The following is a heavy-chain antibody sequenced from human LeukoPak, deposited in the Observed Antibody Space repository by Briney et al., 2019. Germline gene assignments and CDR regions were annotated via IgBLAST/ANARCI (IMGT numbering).Heavy chain of an antibody. Sequence: PGGSLRLSCAASGFTVSSNYMSWVRQAPGKGLEWVSVIYSGGTTYDADSVKGRFTISRDNSKNTLYLQMNSLRVEDTAVYYCAVENSRFRFNPWGQGTLVTVSS. CDR1: GFTVSSNY. CDR3: AVENSRFRFNP. D-gene: IGHD5-24*01. J-gene: IGHJ5*02. CDR2: IYSGGTT. V-gene: IGHV3-66*02.